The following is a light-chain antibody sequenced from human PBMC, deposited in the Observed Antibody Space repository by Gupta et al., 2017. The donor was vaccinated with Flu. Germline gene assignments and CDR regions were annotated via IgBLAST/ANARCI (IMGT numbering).Light chain of an antibody. CDR2: GAS. CDR1: ESVSSRY. CDR3: QQYGSSYT. J-gene: IGKJ2*01. V-gene: IGKV3-20*01. Sequence: EIVFTQSPGTLSLSPGERATLSCRASESVSSRYFAWFQQKPGQSPRLLIYGASSRATGIPDRFSGSGSGTDFTLTISRLEPEDFAVYYWQQYGSSYTFGQGTKLEIK.